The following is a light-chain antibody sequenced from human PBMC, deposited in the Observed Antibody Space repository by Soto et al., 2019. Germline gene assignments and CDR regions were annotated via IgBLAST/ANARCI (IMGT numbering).Light chain of an antibody. CDR1: QSISDSS. J-gene: IGKJ5*01. CDR2: GAF. CDR3: QQRST. Sequence: ELVLTQSPGTLSLSPGERATLSCRASQSISDSSLAWYQQKVGQAPRLLIYGAFSRATGIPARFSGSGSGTDFTPTISSLEPEDFAVYYCQQRSTFGQGTRLEIK. V-gene: IGKV3D-20*02.